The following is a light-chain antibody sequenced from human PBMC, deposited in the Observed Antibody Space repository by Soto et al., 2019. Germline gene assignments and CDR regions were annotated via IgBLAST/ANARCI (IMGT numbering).Light chain of an antibody. V-gene: IGKV1-5*01. J-gene: IGKJ5*01. CDR3: QQYNTYST. CDR1: QSLSNR. Sequence: DIQLRQSPSPLFASVGNRVTITCRASQSLSNRLAWYQQKPGKAPNPLIYDASSLKSGVPARFSGSGSGTEFTLTISSLQPDDFATYYCQQYNTYSTFGQGTRLEIK. CDR2: DAS.